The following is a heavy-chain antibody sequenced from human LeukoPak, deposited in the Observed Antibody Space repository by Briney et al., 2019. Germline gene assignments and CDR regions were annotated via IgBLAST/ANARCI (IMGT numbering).Heavy chain of an antibody. V-gene: IGHV3-15*01. CDR3: TTDLGIGWELL. D-gene: IGHD1-26*01. J-gene: IGHJ4*02. CDR2: IKSKTDGGTT. Sequence: GGSLRLSCAASGFTFSNAWMSWVRQAPGKGLEWVGRIKSKTDGGTTDYAAPVKGRFTISRDDSKNTLYLQMNSLRTEDTAVYYCTTDLGIGWELLWGQGTLVTVSS. CDR1: GFTFSNAW.